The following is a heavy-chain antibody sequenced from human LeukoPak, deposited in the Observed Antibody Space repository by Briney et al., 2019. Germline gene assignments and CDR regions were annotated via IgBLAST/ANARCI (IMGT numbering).Heavy chain of an antibody. CDR1: GGSISSYY. V-gene: IGHV4-59*01. J-gene: IGHJ4*02. Sequence: SETLSLTCTVSGGSISSYYWSWLRQPPGKGLEWIGYIYYSGSTNYNPSLKSRVTISVDTSKNQFSLKLSSVTAADTAVYYCARGVLWLFSYWGQGTLVTVSS. D-gene: IGHD3-22*01. CDR3: ARGVLWLFSY. CDR2: IYYSGST.